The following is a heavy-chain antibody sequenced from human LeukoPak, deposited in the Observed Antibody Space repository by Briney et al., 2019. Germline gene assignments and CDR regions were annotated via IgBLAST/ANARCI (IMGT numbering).Heavy chain of an antibody. J-gene: IGHJ4*02. V-gene: IGHV3-74*01. CDR3: ASYGSGNY. CDR1: GFTFSSYW. D-gene: IGHD3-10*01. Sequence: GGSLRLSCAASGFTFSSYWMHWVRQAPGKGLVWVSRIKSDGSNTNYADSVKGRFTISRDNAKNTLHLQMNSLRAEDTAVYYCASYGSGNYWGQGTLVTVSS. CDR2: IKSDGSNT.